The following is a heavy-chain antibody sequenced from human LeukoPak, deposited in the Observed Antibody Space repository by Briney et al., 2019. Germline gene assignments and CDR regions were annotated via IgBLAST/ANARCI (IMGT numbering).Heavy chain of an antibody. Sequence: GGSLRLSCAASGFTFSSYWMHWVRQAPGKGLVWVSRINSDESSTSYADSVKGRFTISRDNSKNTLYLQMNSLRAEDTAVYYCAKDHRGRIQLWLGYYMDVWGKGTTVTVSS. V-gene: IGHV3-74*01. D-gene: IGHD5-18*01. CDR3: AKDHRGRIQLWLGYYMDV. CDR1: GFTFSSYW. CDR2: INSDESST. J-gene: IGHJ6*03.